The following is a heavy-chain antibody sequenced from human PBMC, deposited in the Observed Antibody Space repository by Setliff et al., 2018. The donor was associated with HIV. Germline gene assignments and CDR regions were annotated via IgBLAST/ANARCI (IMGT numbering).Heavy chain of an antibody. D-gene: IGHD1-26*01. V-gene: IGHV1-3*01. CDR3: ARDREKWEGYYKYYYMDV. CDR1: GYTFTNYA. Sequence: ASVKVSCKASGYTFTNYAIHWVRQAPGQRLEWMGWINAGNGHTKYSQRFQGRVTITRDTSASTAYMELSSLRSEDTAVYYCARDREKWEGYYKYYYMDVWGKGTKVTVSS. J-gene: IGHJ6*03. CDR2: INAGNGHT.